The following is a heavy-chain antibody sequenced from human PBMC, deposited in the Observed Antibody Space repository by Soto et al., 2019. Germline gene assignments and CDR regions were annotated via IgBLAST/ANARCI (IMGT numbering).Heavy chain of an antibody. Sequence: QVQLVESGGGLVLPGTSLRLSCAASGFAFTSHAMHWVRQAPGKGLEWVAVISFDGNVQYYADSVKGRFTISRDTSKNPLFLKIDSLRVAGKAVYFWVKDLRPRWAWPRCYFDFWGLGTLVTVSS. J-gene: IGHJ4*02. CDR2: ISFDGNVQ. V-gene: IGHV3-30*18. CDR3: VKDLRPRWAWPRCYFDF. CDR1: GFAFTSHA. D-gene: IGHD3-10*01.